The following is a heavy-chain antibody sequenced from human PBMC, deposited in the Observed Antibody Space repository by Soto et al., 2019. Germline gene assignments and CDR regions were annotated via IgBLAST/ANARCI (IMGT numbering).Heavy chain of an antibody. CDR1: GDSTRIRYW. D-gene: IGHD3-22*01. J-gene: IGHJ4*02. CDR2: VNQSGTS. CDR3: ARDRAHLHESSGRLDV. Sequence: PSETLSLTCGVSGDSTRIRYWWTWLRRPPGRGLEWIGEVNQSGTSNYNPSLKSRVTMSVDTSKNQFSVRLRSVTAADTAVYYCARDRAHLHESSGRLDVWGQGMLVTVSS. V-gene: IGHV4-4*02.